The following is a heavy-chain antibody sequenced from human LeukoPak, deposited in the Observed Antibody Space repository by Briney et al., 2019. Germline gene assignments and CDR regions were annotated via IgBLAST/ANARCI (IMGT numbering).Heavy chain of an antibody. D-gene: IGHD6-13*01. CDR3: AREGSGYSSSWYPWFDP. J-gene: IGHJ5*02. CDR1: GFTFDDYG. Sequence: GGSLRLSCAASGFTFDDYGMSWVRQAPGKGLEWVSGINWNGGSTGYADSVKGRFTISRDNAKNSLYLQMNSLRAEDTALYHCAREGSGYSSSWYPWFDPWGQGTLVTVSS. CDR2: INWNGGST. V-gene: IGHV3-20*01.